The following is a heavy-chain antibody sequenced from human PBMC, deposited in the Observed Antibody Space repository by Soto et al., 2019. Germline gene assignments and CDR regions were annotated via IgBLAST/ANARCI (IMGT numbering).Heavy chain of an antibody. CDR1: GFTFSSYA. CDR2: TSYDGRNK. CDR3: ARPLGYDSSAYGYYYAMDV. J-gene: IGHJ6*02. V-gene: IGHV3-30*04. Sequence: QVQVVESGGGVVQPGRSLRLSCAASGFTFSSYAMHWVRQAPGKGLEWGAVTSYDGRNKYYADSVKGRFTISRDNSKNTLYLQMNSLRAEDTAVYYCARPLGYDSSAYGYYYAMDVWGQGTTVTVSS. D-gene: IGHD3-22*01.